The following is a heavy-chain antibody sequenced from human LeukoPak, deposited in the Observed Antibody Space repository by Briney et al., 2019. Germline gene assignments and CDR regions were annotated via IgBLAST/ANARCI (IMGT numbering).Heavy chain of an antibody. V-gene: IGHV4-34*01. CDR3: ARGKTVAGTIGGVNY. D-gene: IGHD6-19*01. J-gene: IGHJ4*02. Sequence: SETLSLTCAVSGGSFSGYYWSCIRQSPGKGLEWIGEINHSGSTNYNPSLKSRVTISVDTSKNQFSLKLSSVTAADTAVYYCARGKTVAGTIGGVNYWGQGTLVTVSS. CDR1: GGSFSGYY. CDR2: INHSGST.